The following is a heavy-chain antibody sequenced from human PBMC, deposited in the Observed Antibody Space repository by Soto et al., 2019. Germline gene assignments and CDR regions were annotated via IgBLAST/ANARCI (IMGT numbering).Heavy chain of an antibody. CDR1: GYTFTRYT. D-gene: IGHD2-15*01. CDR3: ARGIATGQLDP. V-gene: IGHV1-3*01. J-gene: IGHJ5*02. CDR2: INPDNGNT. Sequence: ASVKVSCKASGYTFTRYTMNWVRQAPGQRLEWMGWINPDNGNTKSSQKFQDRVIITRDTSASTAYMDLSSLRSEDTAAYYCARGIATGQLDPWGQGTLVTVSS.